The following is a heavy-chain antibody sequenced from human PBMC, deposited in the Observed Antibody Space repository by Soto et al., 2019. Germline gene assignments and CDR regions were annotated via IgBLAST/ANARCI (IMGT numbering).Heavy chain of an antibody. V-gene: IGHV4-31*03. CDR1: GGSISSGGYY. D-gene: IGHD3-22*01. Sequence: PSETLSLTCTVSGGSISSGGYYWSWIRQHPGKGLEWIGYIYYSGSTYYNPSLKSRVTISVDTSKNQFSLKLSSVTAADTAVYYCARAASDSSGYYYYYYYYGMDVWGQGTTVTVSS. CDR3: ARAASDSSGYYYYYYYYGMDV. CDR2: IYYSGST. J-gene: IGHJ6*02.